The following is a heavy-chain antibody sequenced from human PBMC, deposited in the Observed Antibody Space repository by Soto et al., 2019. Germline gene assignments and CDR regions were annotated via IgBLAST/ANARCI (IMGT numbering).Heavy chain of an antibody. CDR2: IYYSGST. CDR3: ARFSGSYYPYYYYGMDV. J-gene: IGHJ6*02. CDR1: GGSISSSSYY. Sequence: SETLSLTCTVSGGSISSSSYYWGWIRQPPGKGLEWIGSIYYSGSTYYNPSLKSRVTISVDTSKNQFSLKLSSVTAADTAVYYCARFSGSYYPYYYYGMDVWGQATTVT. V-gene: IGHV4-39*01. D-gene: IGHD1-26*01.